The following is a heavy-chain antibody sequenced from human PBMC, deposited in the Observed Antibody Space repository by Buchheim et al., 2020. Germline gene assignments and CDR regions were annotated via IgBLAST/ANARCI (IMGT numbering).Heavy chain of an antibody. CDR3: ARERVVVGSPYYFDS. J-gene: IGHJ4*02. CDR2: ISSTGSTI. Sequence: QVQLVESGGGLAKFGESLRLSCAASGFTFSDFYMTWIRQAPGKGLEWVSYISSTGSTIYYADSVKGRFTISRDSAKKSLFLQMNSLRAEDTAVYYCARERVVVGSPYYFDSWGQGTL. CDR1: GFTFSDFY. V-gene: IGHV3-11*01. D-gene: IGHD2-15*01.